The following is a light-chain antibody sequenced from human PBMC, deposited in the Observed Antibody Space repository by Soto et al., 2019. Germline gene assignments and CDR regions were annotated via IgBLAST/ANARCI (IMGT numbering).Light chain of an antibody. CDR1: QSVRTY. CDR3: QQRNSWPPIT. Sequence: ELVLTQSPVTLSLSPGERATLSCRASQSVRTYLAWYQVKPGQAPRLLIYDASSRASGVPARFSGSGSGTDFTLTISSLEPEDFPLYYCQQRNSWPPITFGQGTRLEIK. V-gene: IGKV3-11*01. J-gene: IGKJ5*01. CDR2: DAS.